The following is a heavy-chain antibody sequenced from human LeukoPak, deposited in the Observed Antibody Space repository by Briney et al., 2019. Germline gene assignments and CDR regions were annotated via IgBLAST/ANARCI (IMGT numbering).Heavy chain of an antibody. V-gene: IGHV3-48*04. Sequence: GGSLRLSCGASGFTFSSYSMNWVRQAPGKGLEWVSYISSSGSTMYYADSVKGRFSISRDNAKNSLYLQMNSLRVEDTAVYYFAELGITLLGRVWAKKTTLPISS. CDR3: AELGITLLGRV. J-gene: IGHJ6*04. CDR2: ISSSGSTM. D-gene: IGHD3-10*02. CDR1: GFTFSSYS.